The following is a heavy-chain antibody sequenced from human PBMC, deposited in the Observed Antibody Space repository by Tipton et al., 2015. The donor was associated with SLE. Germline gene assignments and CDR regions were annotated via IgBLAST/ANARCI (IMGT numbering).Heavy chain of an antibody. V-gene: IGHV4-59*08. Sequence: TLSLTCTVSGGSISSYYWSWIRQPPGKGLEWIGYIYYSGSTNYNPSLKSRVTISVDTSKNQFSLKLSSVTAADTAVYYCARNGVAVAGTGWYFDLWGRGTLVTVSS. CDR3: ARNGVAVAGTGWYFDL. J-gene: IGHJ2*01. D-gene: IGHD6-19*01. CDR2: IYYSGST. CDR1: GGSISSYY.